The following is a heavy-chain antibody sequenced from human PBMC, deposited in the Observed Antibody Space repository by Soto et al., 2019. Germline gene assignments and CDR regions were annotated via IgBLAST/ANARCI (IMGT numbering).Heavy chain of an antibody. CDR1: GFTFNTYG. V-gene: IGHV3-33*01. D-gene: IGHD6-19*01. CDR2: IWYDGNTK. CDR3: ARPLVAPVAGPYYYGMDV. J-gene: IGHJ6*02. Sequence: GGSLRLSCAASGFTFNTYGFSWVRQAPGKGLEWVAVIWYDGNTKYYADSVKGRFTISRDNLKNTLYLQMNSLTAEDTAVYYCARPLVAPVAGPYYYGMDVWGPGTTVTVSS.